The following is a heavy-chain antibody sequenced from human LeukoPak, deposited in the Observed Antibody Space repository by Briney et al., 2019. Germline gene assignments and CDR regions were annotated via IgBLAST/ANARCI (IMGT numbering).Heavy chain of an antibody. D-gene: IGHD3-22*01. CDR1: GGSISSYY. J-gene: IGHJ3*02. V-gene: IGHV4-4*07. CDR3: ARDPTYYYDRADDAFDI. Sequence: SETLSLTCTVSGGSISSYYWSWIRQPAGKGLEWIGRIYTSGSTNYNPSLKSRVTMSVDTSKNQFSLKLGSVTAADTAVYYCARDPTYYYDRADDAFDIWGQGTMVTVSS. CDR2: IYTSGST.